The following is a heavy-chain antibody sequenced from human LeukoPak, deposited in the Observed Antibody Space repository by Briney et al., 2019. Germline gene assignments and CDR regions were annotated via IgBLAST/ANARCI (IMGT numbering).Heavy chain of an antibody. J-gene: IGHJ4*02. CDR2: IDYSGST. Sequence: SETLSLTCAVSAGSVSSGSYHWSWIRQPPGKGLQWIGYIDYSGSTNHNPSLKSRVTISVDTSKNQFSLKLSSVTAADTAVYYCARLEVLWDFWSGPTTFYFDYWGQGTLVTVSS. CDR3: ARLEVLWDFWSGPTTFYFDY. V-gene: IGHV4-61*01. D-gene: IGHD3-3*01. CDR1: AGSVSSGSYH.